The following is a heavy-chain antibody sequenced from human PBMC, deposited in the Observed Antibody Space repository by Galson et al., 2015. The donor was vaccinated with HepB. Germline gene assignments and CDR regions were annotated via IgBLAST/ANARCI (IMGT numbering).Heavy chain of an antibody. CDR1: GYTFTSYA. D-gene: IGHD3-10*01. CDR2: INAGNGNT. V-gene: IGHV1-3*01. J-gene: IGHJ4*02. CDR3: ARVAQYYYGSGSYYYFDY. Sequence: SVKVSCKASGYTFTSYAMHWVRQAPGQRLEWMGWINAGNGNTKYSQKFQGRVTITRDTSASTAYMELSSLRSEDTAVYYCARVAQYYYGSGSYYYFDYWGQGTLVTVSS.